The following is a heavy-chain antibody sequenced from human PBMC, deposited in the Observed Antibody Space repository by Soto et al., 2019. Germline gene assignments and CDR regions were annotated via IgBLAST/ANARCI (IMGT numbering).Heavy chain of an antibody. CDR3: AGGSGWLSDS. V-gene: IGHV3-7*05. CDR1: GFTFSTYW. D-gene: IGHD3-3*01. Sequence: EVQLVESGGGLVQPGGSLRLSCAASGFTFSTYWMSWVRQVPGKGLEWVAIIKQDGREKLYVDSLKGRFTISRDNAKSSLYLQMNSLRAEDTAVYYCAGGSGWLSDSWGEGTLVIVSS. J-gene: IGHJ4*02. CDR2: IKQDGREK.